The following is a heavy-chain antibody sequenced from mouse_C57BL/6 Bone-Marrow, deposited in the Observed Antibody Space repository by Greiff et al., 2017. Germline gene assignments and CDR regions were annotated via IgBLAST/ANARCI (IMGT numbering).Heavy chain of an antibody. Sequence: VKVVESGAELARPGASVKLSCKASGYTFTSYGISWVKQRTGQGLEWIGEIYPRSGNTYYNEKFKGKATLTADTSSSTAYMELHSLTSEDSAVYFCAREDYSNLFDYWGQGTTLTVSS. CDR2: IYPRSGNT. V-gene: IGHV1-81*01. D-gene: IGHD2-5*01. CDR1: GYTFTSYG. CDR3: AREDYSNLFDY. J-gene: IGHJ2*01.